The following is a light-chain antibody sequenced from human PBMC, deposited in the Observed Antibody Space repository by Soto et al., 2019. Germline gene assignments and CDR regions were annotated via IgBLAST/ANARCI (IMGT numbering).Light chain of an antibody. CDR1: QGISSY. V-gene: IGKV1-9*01. Sequence: IQLTQSPSSLSASVGDSVTITCRASQGISSYLAWYQQKPGKAPKLLIYGAFTLQSGVPSRFSGNESGTDFTLTISSLQPEDFATYYCQQLNSYPRTFGQGTKVDIK. CDR3: QQLNSYPRT. J-gene: IGKJ1*01. CDR2: GAF.